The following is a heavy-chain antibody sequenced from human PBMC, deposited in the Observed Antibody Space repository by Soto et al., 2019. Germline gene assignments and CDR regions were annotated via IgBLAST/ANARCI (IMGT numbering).Heavy chain of an antibody. Sequence: GASVKVSCKASGYTFTGYYMHWVRQASGQGLEWMGWINPNSGGTNYAQKFQGRVTMTRDTSISTAYMELSRLRSDDTAVYYCALRTGDVFSFDYWGQGTLVTVSS. CDR1: GYTFTGYY. CDR2: INPNSGGT. CDR3: ALRTGDVFSFDY. D-gene: IGHD3-16*01. V-gene: IGHV1-2*02. J-gene: IGHJ4*02.